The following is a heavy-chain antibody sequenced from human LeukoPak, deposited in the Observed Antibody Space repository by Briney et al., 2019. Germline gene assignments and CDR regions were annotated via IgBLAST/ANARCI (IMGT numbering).Heavy chain of an antibody. Sequence: NASETLSLTCTVSGGSISSSSYYWGWIRQPPGKGLEWIGSIYYSGSTYYNPSLKRRVTISVDTSKNQFSLKLSSVTAADTAVYYCASEGIAVAGFDYWGQGTLVTVSS. CDR2: IYYSGST. CDR3: ASEGIAVAGFDY. D-gene: IGHD6-19*01. V-gene: IGHV4-39*07. CDR1: GGSISSSSYY. J-gene: IGHJ4*02.